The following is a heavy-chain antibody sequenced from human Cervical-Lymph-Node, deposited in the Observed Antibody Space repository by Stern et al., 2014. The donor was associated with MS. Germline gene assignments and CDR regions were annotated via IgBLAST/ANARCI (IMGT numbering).Heavy chain of an antibody. CDR2: INPTTGGT. Sequence: VQLVESGAEVKKPGASVKVSCKASEYPFTDYYLHWVRQAPGQGLEWMGWINPTTGGTQSAKQFQGWVTLTRDHTHHTASLVLGRLNPNDTAVHYCAANGYPFLEYWGQGTLVTVSS. CDR3: AANGYPFLEY. CDR1: EYPFTDYY. J-gene: IGHJ4*01. V-gene: IGHV1-2*04. D-gene: IGHD2-2*03.